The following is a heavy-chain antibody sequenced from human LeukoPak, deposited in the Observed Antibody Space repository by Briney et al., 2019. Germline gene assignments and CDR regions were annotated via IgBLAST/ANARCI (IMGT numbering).Heavy chain of an antibody. V-gene: IGHV3-23*01. CDR3: AKAVGSSGYFSRDAFDI. D-gene: IGHD3-22*01. J-gene: IGHJ3*02. CDR1: GFTSSSYA. Sequence: GGSLGLSYAPSGFTSSSYAMSWVRQAPGKGLEWVAVISGGGSGTYYADSVRGRFTISRDNSKNTVYLQMNSLRAEDTAIYYCAKAVGSSGYFSRDAFDIWGQGTMVTVSS. CDR2: ISGGGSGT.